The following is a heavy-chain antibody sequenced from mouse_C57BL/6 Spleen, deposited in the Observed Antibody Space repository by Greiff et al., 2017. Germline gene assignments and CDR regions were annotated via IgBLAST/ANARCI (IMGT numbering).Heavy chain of an antibody. CDR2: IWGDGST. J-gene: IGHJ1*03. CDR1: GFSLTSYG. Sequence: VHLVESGPGLVAPSQSLSITCTVSGFSLTSYGVSWVRQPPGKGLEWLGVIWGDGSTNYHSALISRLSISKDNSKSQVFLKLNSLQTDDTATYYCAKRGTAQATFHWYFDVWGTGTTVTVSS. D-gene: IGHD3-2*02. CDR3: AKRGTAQATFHWYFDV. V-gene: IGHV2-3*01.